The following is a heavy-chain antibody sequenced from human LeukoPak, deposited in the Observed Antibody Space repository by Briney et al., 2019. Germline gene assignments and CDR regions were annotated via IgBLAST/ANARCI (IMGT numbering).Heavy chain of an antibody. Sequence: SETLSLTCTVSGGSISSGSFHWTWIRQPPGKGLEWIGYIYYSGSTNYNPSLKSRVTISVDTSKNQFSLKLSSVTAADTAVYYCAREGRAAAGNYFDYWGQGTLVTVSS. J-gene: IGHJ4*02. CDR2: IYYSGST. CDR3: AREGRAAAGNYFDY. CDR1: GGSISSGSFH. V-gene: IGHV4-61*01. D-gene: IGHD6-13*01.